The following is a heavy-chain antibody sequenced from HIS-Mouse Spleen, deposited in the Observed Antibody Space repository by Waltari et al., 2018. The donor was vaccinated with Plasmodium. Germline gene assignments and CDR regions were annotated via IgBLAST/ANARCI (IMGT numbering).Heavy chain of an antibody. V-gene: IGHV4-34*01. J-gene: IGHJ3*02. CDR1: GGSFSGYY. CDR3: ARGQLGIDAFDI. D-gene: IGHD7-27*01. CDR2: INHSGST. Sequence: QVQLQQWGAGLLKPSETLSLTCAVYGGSFSGYYCIWIRQPPGKGLEWIGEINHSGSTNYNPSLKSRVTISVDTSKNQFSLKLSSVTAADTAVYYCARGQLGIDAFDIWGQGTMVTVSS.